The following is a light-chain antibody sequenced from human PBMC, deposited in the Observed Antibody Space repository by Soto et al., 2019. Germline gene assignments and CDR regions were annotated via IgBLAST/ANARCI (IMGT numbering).Light chain of an antibody. J-gene: IGLJ1*01. CDR3: SSYTSRSSHYV. CDR2: EVS. Sequence: QSALTQPASVSGSPGQSITISCTGTSSDVGGYNYVSWYQQHPGKAPKLMIYEVSNRPSGVSNRFFGSKSGNAASLTISGLQDEDEADYYCSSYTSRSSHYVFGTGTKVTVL. CDR1: SSDVGGYNY. V-gene: IGLV2-14*01.